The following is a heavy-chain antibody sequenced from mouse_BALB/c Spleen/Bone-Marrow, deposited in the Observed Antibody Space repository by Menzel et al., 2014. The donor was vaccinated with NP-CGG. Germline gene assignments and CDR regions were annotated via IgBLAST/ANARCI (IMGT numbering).Heavy chain of an antibody. J-gene: IGHJ4*01. CDR2: ISDAGRYT. CDR3: VRSGGEYALDY. V-gene: IGHV5-9-2*01. Sequence: EVKLMESGGGLVKPGGSLKLSRAASGFTFSNYAMSWVRQTPEKRLEWVATISDAGRYTYYPDSVKGRSTISRDNARNTLYLQMSSLRSEDTAFYYCVRSGGEYALDYWGQGTSVTVSS. CDR1: GFTFSNYA.